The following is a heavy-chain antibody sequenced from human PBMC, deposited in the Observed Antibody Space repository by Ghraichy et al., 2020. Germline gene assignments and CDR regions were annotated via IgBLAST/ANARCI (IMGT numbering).Heavy chain of an antibody. CDR2: INHSGST. CDR3: ARGLGSTAMVRY. Sequence: SQTLSLTCAVYGGSFSGYYWSWIRQPPGKGLEWIGEINHSGSTNYNPSLKSRVTISVDTSKNQFSLKLSSVTAADTAVYYCARGLGSTAMVRYWGQGTLVTVSS. J-gene: IGHJ4*02. D-gene: IGHD5-18*01. V-gene: IGHV4-34*01. CDR1: GGSFSGYY.